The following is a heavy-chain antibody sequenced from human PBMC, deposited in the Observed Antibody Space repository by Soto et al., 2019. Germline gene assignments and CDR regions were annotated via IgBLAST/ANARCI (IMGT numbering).Heavy chain of an antibody. CDR3: AKDRGSYCSSTSCYTGWGWFDP. Sequence: EVQLLESGGGFVQPGGSLRLSCAASGFTFSNYAMSWVRQAPGKGLEWVSGISGSGGSTHYADSVKGRFTISRDNSKNTLYLQMNSLRAEDTAVYYCAKDRGSYCSSTSCYTGWGWFDPWGQGTLVTVSS. J-gene: IGHJ5*02. D-gene: IGHD2-2*02. V-gene: IGHV3-23*01. CDR2: ISGSGGST. CDR1: GFTFSNYA.